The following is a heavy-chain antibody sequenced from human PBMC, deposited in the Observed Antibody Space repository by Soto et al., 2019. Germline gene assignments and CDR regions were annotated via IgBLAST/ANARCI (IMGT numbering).Heavy chain of an antibody. Sequence: GGSLRLSCAASGFTFSSYSMNWVRQAPGKGLEWVSYISSSSSTIYHADSVKGRFTISRDNAKNSLYLQMNSLRAEDTAVYYCAREATVTTIVADAFDIWGQGTMVTVSS. J-gene: IGHJ3*02. CDR1: GFTFSSYS. CDR2: ISSSSSTI. D-gene: IGHD4-17*01. CDR3: AREATVTTIVADAFDI. V-gene: IGHV3-48*01.